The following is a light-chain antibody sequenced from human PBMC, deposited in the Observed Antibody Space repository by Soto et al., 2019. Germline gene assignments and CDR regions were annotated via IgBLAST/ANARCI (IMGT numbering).Light chain of an antibody. CDR2: DVT. V-gene: IGLV2-14*01. CDR3: SSYTSTSTRV. Sequence: QFALTQPASVSGSPGQSITISCTGTSSDVGAYERVSWYQQHPGTAPKLIISDVTNRPTGVSNRFSGSKSGNTASLTISGLQAEDEADYYCSSYTSTSTRVFGGGTKLTVL. CDR1: SSDVGAYER. J-gene: IGLJ3*02.